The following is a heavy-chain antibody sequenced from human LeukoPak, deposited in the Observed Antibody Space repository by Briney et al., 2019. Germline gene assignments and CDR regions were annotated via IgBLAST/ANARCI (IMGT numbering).Heavy chain of an antibody. J-gene: IGHJ4*02. CDR1: GGSISSYY. D-gene: IGHD6-6*01. Sequence: SETLSLTCSVSGGSISSYYWSWIRQPAGKGLEWIGRIYTSGSTNYNPSLKSRVTMSVDTSKNQFSLKLSSVTAADTAVYYCARDEYSSSSFDYWGQGTLVTVSS. V-gene: IGHV4-4*07. CDR2: IYTSGST. CDR3: ARDEYSSSSFDY.